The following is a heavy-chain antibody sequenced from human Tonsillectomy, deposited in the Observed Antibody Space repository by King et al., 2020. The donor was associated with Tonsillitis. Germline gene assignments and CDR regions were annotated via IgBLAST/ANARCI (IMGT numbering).Heavy chain of an antibody. V-gene: IGHV5-51*01. CDR3: ARHSAAGPIYRYYYGLDV. D-gene: IGHD6-25*01. J-gene: IGHJ6*02. CDR2: IYPGDSST. CDR1: GYSFSDFW. Sequence: QLVQSGAEVKKPGESLKISCKASGYSFSDFWIAWVRQMPGKGLEWMGIIYPGDSSTRYSLSFQDQVTISADKSINTAFLQWSSLKASDTAIYYCARHSAAGPIYRYYYGLDVWGQGTTVTVSS.